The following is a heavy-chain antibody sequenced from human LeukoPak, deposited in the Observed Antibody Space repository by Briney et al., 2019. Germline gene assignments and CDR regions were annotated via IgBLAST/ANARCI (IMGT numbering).Heavy chain of an antibody. CDR2: IKQDGSGQ. CDR3: ARSYGHSIDY. V-gene: IGHV3-7*01. D-gene: IGHD3-10*01. J-gene: IGHJ4*02. Sequence: GGSLRLSCAASGLTFRNFWMCWVRQAPGKGLEWAATIKQDGSGQYCVDSVKGRFTISRDNAQNSLYLQMNNLRAEDTAVYYCARSYGHSIDYWGQGTLVTVSS. CDR1: GLTFRNFW.